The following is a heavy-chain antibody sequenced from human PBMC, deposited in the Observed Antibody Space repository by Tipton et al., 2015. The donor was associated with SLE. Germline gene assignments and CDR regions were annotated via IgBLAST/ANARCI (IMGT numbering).Heavy chain of an antibody. J-gene: IGHJ4*02. CDR1: GGSISSGSYY. V-gene: IGHV4-61*02. CDR3: AVERGYSYGPFDY. Sequence: LRLSCTVSGGSISSGSYYWSWIRQPAGKGLEWIGRIYTSGGTNYNPSLKSRVTISVDTSKNQFSLKLSSVTAADTAVYYCAVERGYSYGPFDYWGQGTLDTVYS. D-gene: IGHD5-18*01. CDR2: IYTSGGT.